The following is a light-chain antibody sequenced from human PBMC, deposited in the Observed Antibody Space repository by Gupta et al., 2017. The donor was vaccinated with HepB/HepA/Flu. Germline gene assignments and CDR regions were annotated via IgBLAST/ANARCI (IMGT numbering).Light chain of an antibody. CDR3: GTWDYSVSAGV. Sequence: QADLTQPPSVSAAPGQTAVITCSGGTSTIGYSYVSWYQQVPGKAPKLLIYDNYQRPSGTPDRFSGAKSGTAATLDITGVQTADEGDYYCGTWDYSVSAGVFGGGTTLTVL. V-gene: IGLV1-51*01. CDR1: TSTIGYSY. J-gene: IGLJ3*02. CDR2: DNY.